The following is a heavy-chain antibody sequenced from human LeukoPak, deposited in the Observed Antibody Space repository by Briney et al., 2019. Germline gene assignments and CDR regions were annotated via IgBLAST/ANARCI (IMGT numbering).Heavy chain of an antibody. V-gene: IGHV3-15*01. Sequence: GGSLRLSCAASGFTFSNAWMSWIRQAPGKGLEWVGRIKSKTDGGTTDYAAPVKGRFTISRDDSKNTLYLQMNSLKTEDTAVYYCARDPTPADSLGDDNWFDPWGQGTLVTVSS. CDR1: GFTFSNAW. D-gene: IGHD3-16*01. CDR2: IKSKTDGGTT. J-gene: IGHJ5*02. CDR3: ARDPTPADSLGDDNWFDP.